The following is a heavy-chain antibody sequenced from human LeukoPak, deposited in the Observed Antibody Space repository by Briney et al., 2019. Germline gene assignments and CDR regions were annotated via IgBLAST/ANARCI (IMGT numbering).Heavy chain of an antibody. CDR3: ARDGDIVVVVAARGYDAFEI. CDR2: ISAYNGNT. V-gene: IGHV1-18*04. D-gene: IGHD2-15*01. Sequence: ASVKVSCKASGYTFTSYGISWVRQAPGQGLEWMGWISAYNGNTNYAQKIQGRVTMTTDTSTSTAYMELRSLRSDDTAVYYCARDGDIVVVVAARGYDAFEIWGQGTMVTVSS. CDR1: GYTFTSYG. J-gene: IGHJ3*02.